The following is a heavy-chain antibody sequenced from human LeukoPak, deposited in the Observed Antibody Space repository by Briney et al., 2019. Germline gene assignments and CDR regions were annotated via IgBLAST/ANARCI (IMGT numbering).Heavy chain of an antibody. CDR1: GFTFDDYG. Sequence: GGSLRLSCAASGFTFDDYGVSWVRQAPGKGLEWVSGIKWNGGRTGYEDFVKGRFTISRDNAKNSLYLQMTSLRAEDTALYHCAREGLMVRGTFDYWGQGTLVTVSS. CDR3: AREGLMVRGTFDY. V-gene: IGHV3-20*01. CDR2: IKWNGGRT. D-gene: IGHD3-10*01. J-gene: IGHJ4*02.